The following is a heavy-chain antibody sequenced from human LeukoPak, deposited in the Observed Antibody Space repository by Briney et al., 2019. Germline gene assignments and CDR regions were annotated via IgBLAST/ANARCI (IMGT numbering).Heavy chain of an antibody. D-gene: IGHD3-3*01. V-gene: IGHV3-23*01. CDR1: GFTFSSYA. CDR2: ISGSGGST. Sequence: GGSLRLSCAASGFTFSSYAMSCVRQAPGKGLEWVSAISGSGGSTYYADSVKGRFTISRDNSKNTLYMQMNSLRAEDTAVYYCAKDQDFWSGYYTNWGQGTLVTVSS. J-gene: IGHJ4*02. CDR3: AKDQDFWSGYYTN.